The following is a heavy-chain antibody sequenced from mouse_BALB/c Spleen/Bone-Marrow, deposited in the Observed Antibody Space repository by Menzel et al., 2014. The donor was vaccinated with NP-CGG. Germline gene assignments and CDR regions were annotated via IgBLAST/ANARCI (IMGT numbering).Heavy chain of an antibody. J-gene: IGHJ2*01. V-gene: IGHV14-3*02. CDR2: IDPANGNT. D-gene: IGHD3-2*01. Sequence: VQLKQSGAELVKPGASVKLSCTASGFNIXDTYMHWVKQRPEQGLEWIGRIDPANGNTKNDPKFQGKATITADTSSNTAYLQLSSLTSEDTAVYYCATDSSGYLDYWGQGTTLTVSS. CDR1: GFNIXDTY. CDR3: ATDSSGYLDY.